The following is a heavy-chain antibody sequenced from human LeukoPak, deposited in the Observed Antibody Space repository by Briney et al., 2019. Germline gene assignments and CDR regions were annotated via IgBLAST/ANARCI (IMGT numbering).Heavy chain of an antibody. CDR2: IYSSGST. Sequence: AGSLSLSCAASGITVGDNYMSWIRQPPGKGLEWVSVIYSSGSTHYADSLRGRFTVSRDSSKNTVYLQLNSLRAEDTAVYYCAAFSHKGVWGQGTTVTVSS. CDR3: AAFSHKGV. V-gene: IGHV3-66*01. D-gene: IGHD2/OR15-2a*01. J-gene: IGHJ6*02. CDR1: GITVGDNY.